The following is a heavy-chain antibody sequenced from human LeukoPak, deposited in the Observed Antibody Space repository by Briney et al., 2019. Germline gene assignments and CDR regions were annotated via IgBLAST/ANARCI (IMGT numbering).Heavy chain of an antibody. CDR2: VYTRGSI. CDR1: GGSMRWGSYF. Sequence: PSETLSLTCSVCGGSMRWGSYFGSWIRQPAGKGREWIGNVYTRGSINDNPSLKSRVTISVDTSKNEFSLHLNSATAADTAVYYCARAGGSVNDYNVIDNWGQGTLVTVSS. J-gene: IGHJ4*02. D-gene: IGHD5-24*01. CDR3: ARAGGSVNDYNVIDN. V-gene: IGHV4-61*09.